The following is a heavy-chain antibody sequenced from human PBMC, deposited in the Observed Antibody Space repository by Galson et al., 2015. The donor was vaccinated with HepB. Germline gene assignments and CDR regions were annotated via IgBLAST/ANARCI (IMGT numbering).Heavy chain of an antibody. Sequence: SLRLSCAASGFTFSNYGMHWVRQAPGKGLEWLAVIWYDGSNQYYADSVKGRFTISRDNSKSTLYLQMNILRAEATAVYYCAGEGRVAITYFDYWGQGTLVTVSS. V-gene: IGHV3-33*01. J-gene: IGHJ4*02. CDR2: IWYDGSNQ. CDR3: AGEGRVAITYFDY. D-gene: IGHD2-15*01. CDR1: GFTFSNYG.